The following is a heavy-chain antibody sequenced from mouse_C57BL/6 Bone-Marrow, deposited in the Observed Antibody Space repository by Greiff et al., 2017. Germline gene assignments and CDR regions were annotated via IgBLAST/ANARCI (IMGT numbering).Heavy chain of an antibody. J-gene: IGHJ2*01. CDR1: GYTFTSYW. D-gene: IGHD1-1*01. CDR2: IDPSDSYT. CDR3: AREGYYGSSAFDY. Sequence: QLQQPGAELVMPGASVKLSCKASGYTFTSYWMHWVKQRPGQGLEWIGEIDPSDSYTNYNQKFKGKYTFTVDKASSTADMQLSSLTSEDSAVYYCAREGYYGSSAFDYWGQGTTLTVSS. V-gene: IGHV1-69*01.